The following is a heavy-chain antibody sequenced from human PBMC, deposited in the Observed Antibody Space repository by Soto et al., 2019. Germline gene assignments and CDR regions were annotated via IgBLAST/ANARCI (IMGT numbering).Heavy chain of an antibody. CDR3: AKEQQLVLGWLDP. CDR2: ITDSGGST. CDR1: RFTFSSYV. V-gene: IGHV3-23*01. Sequence: EVQLLESGGALVQPGGSLRLSCAASRFTFSSYVMSWVRQAPGKGLEWVSGITDSGGSTYYADSVKGRFTISRDNSKNTLYLQMNSLRVEDTAVYYCAKEQQLVLGWLDPWGQGTLVTVSS. D-gene: IGHD6-13*01. J-gene: IGHJ5*02.